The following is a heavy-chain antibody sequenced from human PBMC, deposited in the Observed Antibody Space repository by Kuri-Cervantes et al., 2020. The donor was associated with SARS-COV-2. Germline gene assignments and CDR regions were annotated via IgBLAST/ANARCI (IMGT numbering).Heavy chain of an antibody. V-gene: IGHV4-34*01. CDR2: IYYSGTN. Sequence: SQTLSLTCAVYGGSFSDFYWSWIRQPPGKGLEWIGSIYYSGTNYPNPSLKSRVIISVGASQRQFSLNLTSVTAADTATYYCTRLELGPKGFYYYGLDVWGQGTTVTVSS. J-gene: IGHJ6*02. CDR1: GGSFSDFY. CDR3: TRLELGPKGFYYYGLDV. D-gene: IGHD1-26*01.